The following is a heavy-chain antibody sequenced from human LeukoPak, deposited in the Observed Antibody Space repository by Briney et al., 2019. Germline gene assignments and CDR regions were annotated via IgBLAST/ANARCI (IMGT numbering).Heavy chain of an antibody. D-gene: IGHD3-22*01. V-gene: IGHV4-34*01. CDR2: INHSGST. J-gene: IGHJ4*02. CDR3: ARGANSSITMIVVVIASYYFDY. Sequence: PSETLSLTCAVYGGSFSGYYWSWIRQPPGKGLEWIGEINHSGSTNYNPSLKSRVTISVDTSKNQSSLKLSSVTAADTAVYYCARGANSSITMIVVVIASYYFDYWGQGTLVTVSS. CDR1: GGSFSGYY.